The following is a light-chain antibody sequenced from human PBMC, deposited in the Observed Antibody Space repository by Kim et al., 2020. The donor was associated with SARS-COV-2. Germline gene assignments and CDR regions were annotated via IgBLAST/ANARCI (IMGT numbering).Light chain of an antibody. V-gene: IGKV3-11*01. CDR3: QHRTTGFT. J-gene: IGKJ3*01. CDR1: QSVSTY. CDR2: DAS. Sequence: SLSPGESATLSCRASQSVSTYLAWYQQKPGQAPRLLLYDASKRATGIPARFSGSGSGTDFTLTISGLEPEDFGVYYCQHRTTGFTFGPGTKVDIK.